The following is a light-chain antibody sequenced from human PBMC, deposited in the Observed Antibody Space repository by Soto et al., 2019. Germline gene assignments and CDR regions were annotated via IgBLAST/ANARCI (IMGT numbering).Light chain of an antibody. J-gene: IGKJ1*01. CDR1: QSVSSK. CDR3: QQYNNWPRT. V-gene: IGKV3-15*01. CDR2: GPS. Sequence: EKVMTQSPATLSVSPGERATLSCRASQSVSSKLAWYQQKPCQAPRLLIYGPSTRATDIPARFSGSGSGTEFTLTISRLQSEDFAVYYCQQYNNWPRTFGQGTKVEIK.